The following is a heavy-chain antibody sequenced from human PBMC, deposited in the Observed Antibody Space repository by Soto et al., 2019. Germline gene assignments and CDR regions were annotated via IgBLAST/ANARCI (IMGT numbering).Heavy chain of an antibody. D-gene: IGHD2-21*02. CDR3: IQSRCGGDCLQSYASHYYYGMDV. CDR2: IYWNDDK. J-gene: IGHJ6*02. V-gene: IGHV2-5*01. CDR1: GFSLSTSGVG. Sequence: SGPTLVNPTQTLTLTCTFSGFSLSTSGVGVGWIRQPPGKALEWLALIYWNDDKRYSPSLRSRLTISKDTSKNQVVLTMTNMDPVDTATYYCIQSRCGGDCLQSYASHYYYGMDVWGQGTTVTVSS.